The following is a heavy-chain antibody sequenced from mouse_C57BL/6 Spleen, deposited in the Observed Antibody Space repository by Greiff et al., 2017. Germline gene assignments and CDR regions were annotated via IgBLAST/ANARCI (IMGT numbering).Heavy chain of an antibody. Sequence: VKLVESGPELVKPGASVKLSCKASGYTFTSYDINWVKQRPGQGLEWIGWIYPRDGSTKYNEKFKGKATLTVDTSSSTTYMELHSLKSEDSEVVFSARGRLTYAMDYWGQGTSVTVSS. V-gene: IGHV1-85*01. CDR3: ARGRLTYAMDY. J-gene: IGHJ4*01. CDR1: GYTFTSYD. CDR2: IYPRDGST. D-gene: IGHD1-1*01.